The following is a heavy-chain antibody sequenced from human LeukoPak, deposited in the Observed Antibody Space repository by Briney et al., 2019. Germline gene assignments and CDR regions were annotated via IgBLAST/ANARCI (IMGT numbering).Heavy chain of an antibody. J-gene: IGHJ3*02. CDR1: GGTFSSYA. CDR3: AYSLRMARGAFDI. D-gene: IGHD2-21*01. V-gene: IGHV1-69*01. CDR2: IIPIFGTA. Sequence: SVKVSCKASGGTFSSYAIGWVRQAPGQGLEWMGGIIPIFGTANYAQKFQGRVTITADESTSTAYMELSSLRSEDTAVYYCAYSLRMARGAFDIWGQGTMVTVSS.